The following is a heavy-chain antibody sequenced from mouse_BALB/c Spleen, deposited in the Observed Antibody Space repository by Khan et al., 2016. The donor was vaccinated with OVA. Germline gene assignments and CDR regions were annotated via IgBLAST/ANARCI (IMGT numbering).Heavy chain of an antibody. V-gene: IGHV9-3-1*01. CDR2: IYTYTGEP. Sequence: QIQLVQSGPELKKPGETVKISCKASGYTFTNYGMNWVKQAPGKGLKWMGWIYTYTGEPTYADDFKGRFAFSLESSASTAFLQINNLTNDDTATYFCARGSSRAIDYWAQGTSVTVSS. D-gene: IGHD1-1*01. CDR3: ARGSSRAIDY. CDR1: GYTFTNYG. J-gene: IGHJ4*01.